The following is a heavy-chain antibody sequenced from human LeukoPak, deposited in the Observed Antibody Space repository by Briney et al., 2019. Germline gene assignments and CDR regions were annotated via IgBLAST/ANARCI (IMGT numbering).Heavy chain of an antibody. V-gene: IGHV3-23*01. J-gene: IGHJ4*02. CDR2: ISGSGGSA. CDR1: GFTFSSYA. CDR3: AKNFYFAVVTTLDY. Sequence: GGSLRLSCAASGFTFSSYAMSWVRQAPGKGLEWVSAISGSGGSAYYADSVKGRFTISRDNSENTLYLQMNSLRAEDTAVYYCAKNFYFAVVTTLDYWGQGTLVTVSS. D-gene: IGHD3-3*01.